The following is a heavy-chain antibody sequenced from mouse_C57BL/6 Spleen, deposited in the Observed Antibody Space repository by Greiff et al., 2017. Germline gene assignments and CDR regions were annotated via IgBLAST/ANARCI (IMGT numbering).Heavy chain of an antibody. CDR3: ARSGGYDRSFDY. V-gene: IGHV1-69*01. CDR2: IDPSDSYT. CDR1: GYTFTSYW. J-gene: IGHJ2*01. Sequence: QVQLQQPGAELVMPGASVKLSCKASGYTFTSYWMHWVKQRPGQGLEWNGEIDPSDSYTNYNQKVKGKSTLTVDKSSSTAYMQLSSLTSEDSAVYYCARSGGYDRSFDYWGQGTTLTVSS. D-gene: IGHD2-2*01.